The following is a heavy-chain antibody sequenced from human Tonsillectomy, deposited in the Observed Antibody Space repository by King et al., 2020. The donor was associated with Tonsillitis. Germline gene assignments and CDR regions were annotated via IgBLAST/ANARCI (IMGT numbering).Heavy chain of an antibody. CDR3: AREVPGGLMDV. CDR1: GFSFSIYG. CDR2: ISYDGSDK. Sequence: VQLVESGGGVVQPGRSLRLSCAASGFSFSIYGMRWVRQAPGKGLEWVAVISYDGSDKDFADSVKGRFTISRDNSKNTLYLQMNSLRAGDTALYFCAREVPGGLMDVWGPGTTVTVSS. D-gene: IGHD3-10*01. V-gene: IGHV3-33*05. J-gene: IGHJ6*02.